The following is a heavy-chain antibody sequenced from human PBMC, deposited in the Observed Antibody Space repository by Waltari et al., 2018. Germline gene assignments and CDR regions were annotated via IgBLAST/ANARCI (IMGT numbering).Heavy chain of an antibody. V-gene: IGHV1-18*01. CDR1: GYMFSTYG. CDR2: ISAYNGNA. J-gene: IGHJ4*02. Sequence: QVQLVQSGAEVKKPGASVKVSCKASGYMFSTYGISWVRQAPGQGLEWMGWISAYNGNANYGKTFQGRVTMTTDTSTSTAYMELRSLRSDDTAVYYCARDRPTYRPTQTYFDYWGQGTLVTVSS. CDR3: ARDRPTYRPTQTYFDY. D-gene: IGHD4-4*01.